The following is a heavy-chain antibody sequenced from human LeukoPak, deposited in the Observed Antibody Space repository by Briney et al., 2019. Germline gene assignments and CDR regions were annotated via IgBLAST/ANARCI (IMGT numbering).Heavy chain of an antibody. Sequence: PSETLSLTCTVSGGSISSYYWSWIRQPPGKGLEWIGYIYYSGSTNYNPSLKSRVTISVDTSKNQFSLKLSSVTAADTAVYYCAREGDGYPGWFDPWGQGTLVTVSS. CDR3: AREGDGYPGWFDP. CDR2: IYYSGST. D-gene: IGHD5-24*01. CDR1: GGSISSYY. V-gene: IGHV4-59*01. J-gene: IGHJ5*02.